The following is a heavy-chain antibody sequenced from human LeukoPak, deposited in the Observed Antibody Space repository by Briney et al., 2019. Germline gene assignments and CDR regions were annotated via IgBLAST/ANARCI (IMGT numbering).Heavy chain of an antibody. CDR1: GFTFSNYA. CDR2: IHGGGDVT. D-gene: IGHD1-26*01. Sequence: PGGSLRLSCAASGFTFSNYAMNWVRQAPEKGLEWVSTIHGGGDVTYYADSVKGRFTISRDNSKNTLYLQMNSLRAEDTAVYYCAGDGSSEAFDIWGQGTMVTVSS. CDR3: AGDGSSEAFDI. V-gene: IGHV3-23*01. J-gene: IGHJ3*02.